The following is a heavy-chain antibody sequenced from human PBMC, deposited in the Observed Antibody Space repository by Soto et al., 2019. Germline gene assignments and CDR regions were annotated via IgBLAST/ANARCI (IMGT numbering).Heavy chain of an antibody. V-gene: IGHV4-59*01. CDR2: IYYSGST. J-gene: IGHJ6*02. CDR1: GGSISSYY. CDR3: ARAFMGSYRDYYYGMDV. Sequence: PSETLSLTCTVSGGSISSYYWSWIRQPPGKGLEWIGYIYYSGSTNYNPSLKSRVTISVDTSKNQFSLKLSSVTAADTAVYYCARAFMGSYRDYYYGMDVWGQGTTVTVSS. D-gene: IGHD3-16*02.